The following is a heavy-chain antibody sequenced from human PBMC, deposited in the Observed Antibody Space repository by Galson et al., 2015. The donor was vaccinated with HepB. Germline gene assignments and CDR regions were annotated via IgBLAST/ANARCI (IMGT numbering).Heavy chain of an antibody. CDR2: TRNKANSYTT. D-gene: IGHD3-3*01. J-gene: IGHJ6*03. V-gene: IGHV3-72*01. CDR1: GFTFSDHY. CDR3: ARGITYYDFWSGYYRYYYMDV. Sequence: SLRLSCAASGFTFSDHYMDWVRQAPGKGLEWVGRTRNKANSYTTEYAASVKGRFTISRDDSKNSLYLQMNSLKTEDTAVYYCARGITYYDFWSGYYRYYYMDVWGKGTTVTVSS.